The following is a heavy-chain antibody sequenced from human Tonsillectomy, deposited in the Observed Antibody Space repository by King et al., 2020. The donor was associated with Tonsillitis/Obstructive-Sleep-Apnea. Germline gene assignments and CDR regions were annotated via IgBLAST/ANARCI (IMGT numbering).Heavy chain of an antibody. D-gene: IGHD3-10*01. J-gene: IGHJ4*02. CDR1: GGSISSYY. CDR3: ASHYYGSESRIDH. V-gene: IGHV4-59*01. Sequence: LQLQESGPGLVKPSETLSLTCTVSGGSISSYYWSWIRQPPGKGLEWIGYIYYSGSTKYNPSLKSRVTISVDTPNNQFSLKLNSVTAADTAVYYCASHYYGSESRIDHWGQGTLVTVSS. CDR2: IYYSGST.